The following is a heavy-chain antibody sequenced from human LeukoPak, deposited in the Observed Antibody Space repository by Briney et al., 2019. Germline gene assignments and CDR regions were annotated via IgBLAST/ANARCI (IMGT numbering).Heavy chain of an antibody. CDR3: ARAAVTTSFDY. Sequence: GGSLRLSCAASGFTFSSYSMNWVRQAPGKGLEWVSSISSSSSYIYYADSVKGRFTISRDNAKNTLYLQMNSLRAEDTAVYYCARAAVTTSFDYWGQGTLVTVSS. CDR1: GFTFSSYS. J-gene: IGHJ4*02. V-gene: IGHV3-21*01. D-gene: IGHD4-17*01. CDR2: ISSSSSYI.